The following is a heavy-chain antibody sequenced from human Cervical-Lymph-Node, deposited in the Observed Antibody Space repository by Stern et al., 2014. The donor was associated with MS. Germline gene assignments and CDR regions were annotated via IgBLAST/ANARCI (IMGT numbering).Heavy chain of an antibody. J-gene: IGHJ3*01. Sequence: VQLVESGTEVKKPGASVKVSCKASGYTFANYAINWVRQASGQGLQWMGWMNPNSGNTHYAQQLQGRVAMTRDTSTRTAYMDLSSLRSDDTAVYYCARELGATVAAGLVDAFDVWGQGTVVTVSS. CDR3: ARELGATVAAGLVDAFDV. D-gene: IGHD6-25*01. CDR2: MNPNSGNT. V-gene: IGHV1-8*01. CDR1: GYTFANYA.